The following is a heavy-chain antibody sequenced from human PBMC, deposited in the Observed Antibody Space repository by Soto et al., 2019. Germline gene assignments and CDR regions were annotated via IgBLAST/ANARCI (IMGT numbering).Heavy chain of an antibody. D-gene: IGHD3-16*01. J-gene: IGHJ6*02. Sequence: PGEPLKISCKGSGYRFNSYWIGWVRQVPGKGLEWIGMIYPGESDTTYSPSFQGQVTMSPDKSISTAYLEWNSLKASDTATYYCARQGSNGAYVYYAMDVWGQGTTVTVSS. CDR2: IYPGESDT. CDR1: GYRFNSYW. V-gene: IGHV5-51*01. CDR3: ARQGSNGAYVYYAMDV.